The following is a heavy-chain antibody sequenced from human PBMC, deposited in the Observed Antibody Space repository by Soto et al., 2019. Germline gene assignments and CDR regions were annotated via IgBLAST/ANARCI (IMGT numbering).Heavy chain of an antibody. CDR1: GGSFSGYY. J-gene: IGHJ4*02. CDR3: GRVNDYGDYGLDY. CDR2: INHSGST. Sequence: QVQLQQWGAGLLKPSETLSLTCAVYGGSFSGYYWRWIRQPPGKGLEWIGEINHSGSTNYNPSLKSRVTISVDTSKNQFSLKLSSVTAADTAVYYCGRVNDYGDYGLDYWGQGTLVTVAS. V-gene: IGHV4-34*01. D-gene: IGHD4-17*01.